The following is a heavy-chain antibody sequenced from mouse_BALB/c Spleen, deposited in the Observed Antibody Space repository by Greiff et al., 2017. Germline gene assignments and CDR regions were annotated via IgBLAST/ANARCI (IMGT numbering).Heavy chain of an antibody. V-gene: IGHV1-54*01. CDR1: GYAFTNYL. Sequence: QVQLKQSGAELVRPGTSVKVSCKASGYAFTNYLIEWVKQRPGQGLEWIGVINPGSGGTNYNEKFKGKATLTADKSSSTAYMQLSSLTSDDSAVYFCARRILDGYLDYWGQGTTLTVSS. J-gene: IGHJ2*01. CDR2: INPGSGGT. D-gene: IGHD2-3*01. CDR3: ARRILDGYLDY.